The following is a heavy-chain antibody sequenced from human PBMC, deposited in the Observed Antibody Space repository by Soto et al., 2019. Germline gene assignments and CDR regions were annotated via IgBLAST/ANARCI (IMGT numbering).Heavy chain of an antibody. V-gene: IGHV4-34*01. CDR1: GGSFSGYY. Sequence: QVQLQQWGAGLLKPSETLSLTCAVYGGSFSGYYWSWIRQPPGKGLEWIGEINHSGSTNYNPSLKSRVTISVDTSKNQFSLKLSSVTAADTAVYYCARALIAAAGTTIDAWGQGTLVTVSS. CDR3: ARALIAAAGTTIDA. D-gene: IGHD6-13*01. CDR2: INHSGST. J-gene: IGHJ5*02.